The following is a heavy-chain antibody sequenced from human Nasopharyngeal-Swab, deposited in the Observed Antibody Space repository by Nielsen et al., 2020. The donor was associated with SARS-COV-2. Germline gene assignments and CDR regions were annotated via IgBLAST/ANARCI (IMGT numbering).Heavy chain of an antibody. Sequence: GSLRLSCAASGFTFSSYSMNWVRQAPGKGLEWVSSISSSSSYIYYADSVKGRFTISRDNAKNSLYLQMNSLKTEDTAVYYCTTDANSGYDYYYYYGMDVWGQGTTVTVSS. CDR2: ISSSSSYI. V-gene: IGHV3-21*03. D-gene: IGHD5-12*01. CDR1: GFTFSSYS. CDR3: TTDANSGYDYYYYYGMDV. J-gene: IGHJ6*02.